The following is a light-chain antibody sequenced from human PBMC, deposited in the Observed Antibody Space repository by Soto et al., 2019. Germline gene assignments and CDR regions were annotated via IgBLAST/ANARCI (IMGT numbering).Light chain of an antibody. Sequence: EILLTQSPGTLSLSPGERATLSCRASQSVSSNYLAWYQQKPGQTPRLFIYGASSRTTGVPDRFSGSGSGTDFTLTISRLEPEDFAVYYCQQYGSSPRTFGQGTKVEIK. CDR3: QQYGSSPRT. J-gene: IGKJ2*01. CDR2: GAS. CDR1: QSVSSNY. V-gene: IGKV3-20*01.